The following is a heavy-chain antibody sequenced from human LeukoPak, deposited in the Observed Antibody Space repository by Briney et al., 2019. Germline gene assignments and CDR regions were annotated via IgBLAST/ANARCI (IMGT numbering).Heavy chain of an antibody. Sequence: SETLSLTCAVSGGSISSSNWWSWVRQPPGKGLEWIGEIYHSGSTNYNPSLKSRVTISVDTPTDQFSLKLSSVTAADTAVYYCARGYCDGGRCSKSDPWAREPWSPSPQ. CDR1: GGSISSSNW. CDR2: IYHSGST. CDR3: ARGYCDGGRCSKSDP. J-gene: IGHJ5*02. D-gene: IGHD2-15*01. V-gene: IGHV4-4*02.